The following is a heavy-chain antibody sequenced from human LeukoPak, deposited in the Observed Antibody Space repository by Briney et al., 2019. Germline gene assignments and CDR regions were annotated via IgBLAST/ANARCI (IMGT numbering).Heavy chain of an antibody. CDR3: ARDASVYCSGTGCFYFDY. CDR1: GFTFSSYS. V-gene: IGHV3-21*01. Sequence: GGSLRLSCAASGFTFSSYSMNWVRQAPGKGLEWVSSISSSSSYTYYADSVKGRFTISRDNAKNSLYLQMNSLRAEDTAVYYCARDASVYCSGTGCFYFDYWGLGTLVTVSS. CDR2: ISSSSSYT. D-gene: IGHD2-2*01. J-gene: IGHJ4*02.